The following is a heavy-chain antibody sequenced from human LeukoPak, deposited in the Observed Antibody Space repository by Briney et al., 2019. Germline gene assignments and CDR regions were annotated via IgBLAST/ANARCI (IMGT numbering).Heavy chain of an antibody. CDR2: ISYDGSNK. CDR1: GFIFSNYA. Sequence: GGSLRLSCAASGFIFSNYAMHWVRQAPGKGLEWVAIISYDGSNKYYTDSVKGRFTISRDNAKNTLYLQMNSLRAEDTAMYYCARGGDYYYDSSGYYSPVDYWGQGTLVTVSS. CDR3: ARGGDYYYDSSGYYSPVDY. D-gene: IGHD3-22*01. V-gene: IGHV3-30*04. J-gene: IGHJ4*02.